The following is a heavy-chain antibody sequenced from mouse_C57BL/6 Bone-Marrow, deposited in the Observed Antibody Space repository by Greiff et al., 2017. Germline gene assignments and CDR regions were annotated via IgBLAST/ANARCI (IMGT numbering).Heavy chain of an antibody. D-gene: IGHD2-3*01. CDR1: GYTFTSYW. CDR3: ARWGDGYYGFAY. CDR2: IDPSDSET. Sequence: QVQLKQPGAELVRPGSSVKLSCKASGYTFTSYWMHWVKQRPIQGLEWIGNIDPSDSETHYNQKFKDKATLTVDKSSSTAYMQLSSLTSEDSAVYYCARWGDGYYGFAYWGQGTLVTVSA. J-gene: IGHJ3*01. V-gene: IGHV1-52*01.